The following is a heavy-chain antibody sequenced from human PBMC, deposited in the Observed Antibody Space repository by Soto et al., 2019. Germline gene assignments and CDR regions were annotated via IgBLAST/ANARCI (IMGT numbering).Heavy chain of an antibody. Sequence: QVQLVESGGGVVQPGRSLRLSCAASGFSISRSAMHWVRQAPGKGLEWVAVIAYDGSNKRYADSAKGRFTISRDNSKNTLYLDMSSLRAEDTAIYFCARDLQAGDDNVNWFAPWGQGTLVTVSS. J-gene: IGHJ5*02. CDR2: IAYDGSNK. CDR1: GFSISRSA. V-gene: IGHV3-30-3*01. CDR3: ARDLQAGDDNVNWFAP. D-gene: IGHD1-1*01.